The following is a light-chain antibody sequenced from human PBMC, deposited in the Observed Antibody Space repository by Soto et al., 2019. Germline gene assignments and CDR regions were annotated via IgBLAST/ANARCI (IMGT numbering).Light chain of an antibody. CDR2: DAS. Sequence: IVLRQSPATRSLSPGDRASVSCRASQSVSSHLAWYQQKPGQSPRLLIYDASNRATGIPARFSGSGSGPDFNLTISSLEPEDFAVYFCQHRSHWPTFGQGTKV. V-gene: IGKV3-11*01. CDR3: QHRSHWPT. CDR1: QSVSSH. J-gene: IGKJ1*01.